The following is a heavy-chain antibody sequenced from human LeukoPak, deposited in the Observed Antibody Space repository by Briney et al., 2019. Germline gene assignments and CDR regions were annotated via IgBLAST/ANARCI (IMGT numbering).Heavy chain of an antibody. CDR1: GGSISSGGYS. D-gene: IGHD5-12*01. V-gene: IGHV4-30-2*01. Sequence: SETLSLTCAVSGGSISSGGYSWSWIRQPPGKGLEWIGYIYHSGSTYYNPSLKSRVTISVDRSKNQFSLKLSSVTAADTAVYYCAGGTDVDIVATPFDYWGQGTLVTVSS. CDR3: AGGTDVDIVATPFDY. J-gene: IGHJ4*02. CDR2: IYHSGST.